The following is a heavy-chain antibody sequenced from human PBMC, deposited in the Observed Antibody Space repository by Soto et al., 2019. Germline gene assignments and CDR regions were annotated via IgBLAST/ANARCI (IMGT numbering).Heavy chain of an antibody. J-gene: IGHJ5*02. CDR2: ISSSSSTI. V-gene: IGHV3-48*01. Sequence: EVQLVESGGGLVQPGGSLRLSCAASGFTFSSYSMNWVRQAPGKGLEWVSYISSSSSTIYYADSVKGRFTISRDNDKNTLDLDKTRRRGEDRALYCGARGEGLQSAWGQGTLVTVSS. D-gene: IGHD5-12*01. CDR3: ARGEGLQSA. CDR1: GFTFSSYS.